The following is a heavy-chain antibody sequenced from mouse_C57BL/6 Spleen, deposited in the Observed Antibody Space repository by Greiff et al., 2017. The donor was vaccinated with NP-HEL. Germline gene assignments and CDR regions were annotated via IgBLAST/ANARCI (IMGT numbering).Heavy chain of an antibody. V-gene: IGHV1-69*01. Sequence: VQLQQPGAELVMPGASVKLSCKASGYTFTSYWMHWVKQRPGQGLEWIGEIDPSDSYTNYNQKFKGKSTLTVDKSSSTAYMQLSSLTSEDSAVYYCARPYYYGSAPGAYWGQGTLVTVSA. J-gene: IGHJ3*01. CDR2: IDPSDSYT. CDR3: ARPYYYGSAPGAY. CDR1: GYTFTSYW. D-gene: IGHD1-1*01.